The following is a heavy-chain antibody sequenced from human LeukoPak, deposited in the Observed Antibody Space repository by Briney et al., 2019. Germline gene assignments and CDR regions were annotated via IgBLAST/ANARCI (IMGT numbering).Heavy chain of an antibody. V-gene: IGHV4-34*01. CDR1: GGSFSGYY. D-gene: IGHD4-17*01. Sequence: PSETLSLTCAVYGGSFSGYYWSWIRQPPGKGLEWIGEINHSGSTNYNPSLKSRVTISVDTSKNQFSLKLSSVTAADTAVYYCARGRAYGGTDYWGQGTLVTVSS. CDR3: ARGRAYGGTDY. CDR2: INHSGST. J-gene: IGHJ4*02.